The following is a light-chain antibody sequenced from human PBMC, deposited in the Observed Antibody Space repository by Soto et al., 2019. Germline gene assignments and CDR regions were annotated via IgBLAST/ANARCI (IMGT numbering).Light chain of an antibody. V-gene: IGKV3-11*01. Sequence: EIVLTQSPATLSLSPGESATLSCRASQSVSSYLAWYQQKPGQAPRLLIYDASNRATGIPARFRGSGSGTDFTLTISSLEPEDFAVYYCQQRSNWPLFTFGPGTKVDIK. CDR2: DAS. CDR3: QQRSNWPLFT. CDR1: QSVSSY. J-gene: IGKJ3*01.